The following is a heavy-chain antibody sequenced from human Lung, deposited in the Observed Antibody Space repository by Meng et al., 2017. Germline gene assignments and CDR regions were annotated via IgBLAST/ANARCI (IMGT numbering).Heavy chain of an antibody. D-gene: IGHD6-13*01. CDR1: VYTFPDYW. J-gene: IGHJ4*02. V-gene: IGHV1-2*06. CDR2: INPKSGDT. Sequence: QGQRVQSGAEGKKPGASVKVSCKAAVYTFPDYWLHWVRRAPGQGLEWMGRINPKSGDTHYAQRFQGRVTMTGDTSISTAYMELSGLRSDDTAMYYCARDEDISAAGKLFGDYWGQGTLVTVSS. CDR3: ARDEDISAAGKLFGDY.